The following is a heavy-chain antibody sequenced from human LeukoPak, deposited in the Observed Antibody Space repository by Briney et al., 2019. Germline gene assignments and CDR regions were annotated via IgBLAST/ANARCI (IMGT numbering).Heavy chain of an antibody. D-gene: IGHD2-15*01. CDR3: ARCPRCPRLGYCSGGSRSRFDP. Sequence: SETLSLTCTVSGGSISSSSYYWGWIRQPPGKGLEWIGSIYYSGSTYYNPSLKSRVTISVDTSKNQFSLKLSSVTAADTAVYYCARCPRCPRLGYCSGGSRSRFDPWGQGTLVTVSS. V-gene: IGHV4-39*07. CDR2: IYYSGST. J-gene: IGHJ5*02. CDR1: GGSISSSSYY.